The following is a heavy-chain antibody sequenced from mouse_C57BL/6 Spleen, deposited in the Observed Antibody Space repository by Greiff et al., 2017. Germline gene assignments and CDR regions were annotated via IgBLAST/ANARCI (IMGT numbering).Heavy chain of an antibody. Sequence: QVQLQQPGAELVKPGASVKLSCKASGYTFTSYWMHWVKQRPGQGLEWIGMIHPNSGSTNYNEKFKSKATLTVDKSSSTAYMQISSLTSEDSAVYYCARDGSSPWYFDVWGTGTTVTVSS. D-gene: IGHD1-1*01. CDR2: IHPNSGST. V-gene: IGHV1-64*01. CDR3: ARDGSSPWYFDV. J-gene: IGHJ1*03. CDR1: GYTFTSYW.